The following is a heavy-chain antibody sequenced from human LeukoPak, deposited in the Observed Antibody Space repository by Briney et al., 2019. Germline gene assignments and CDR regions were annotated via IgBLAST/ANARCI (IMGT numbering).Heavy chain of an antibody. J-gene: IGHJ3*02. V-gene: IGHV3-48*04. D-gene: IGHD5-18*01. Sequence: GGSLRLSCAASGFTFSSCSMNWVRQAPGKGLEWVSSISSGHTIVYYADSVQGRFTISRDNVKNSVFLQMNSLRVEDTAVYYCSRGDSKSFDIWGRGTMVTVSS. CDR3: SRGDSKSFDI. CDR1: GFTFSSCS. CDR2: ISSGHTIV.